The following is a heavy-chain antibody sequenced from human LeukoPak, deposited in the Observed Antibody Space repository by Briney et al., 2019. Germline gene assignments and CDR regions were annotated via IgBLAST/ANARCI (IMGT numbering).Heavy chain of an antibody. CDR3: ARVLAYYDFWSGYSDY. Sequence: PGGSLRLSCAASGFTFSSYVMNWVRQAPGRGLEWVSSIGSSSSYIYYADSMKGRFTISRDNAKKSLYLQMNSLRAEDTAVYYCARVLAYYDFWSGYSDYWGQRTLVTVSS. J-gene: IGHJ4*02. CDR1: GFTFSSYV. V-gene: IGHV3-21*01. D-gene: IGHD3-3*01. CDR2: IGSSSSYI.